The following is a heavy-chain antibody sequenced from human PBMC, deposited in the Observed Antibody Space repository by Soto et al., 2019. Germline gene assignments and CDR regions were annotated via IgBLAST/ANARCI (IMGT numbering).Heavy chain of an antibody. V-gene: IGHV3-23*01. J-gene: IGHJ4*02. CDR3: AKDPSTGPPDC. Sequence: EVQLLESGGDLVQPGGSLRLSCAAAGFMFSSYGMSWVRQAPGKGLQWVATIHPSGGSTHYAESVRGRFTISRDNSRDTLYLQMNSLRAEDTAVYYCAKDPSTGPPDCWGQGVLVTVSS. CDR1: GFMFSSYG. CDR2: IHPSGGST. D-gene: IGHD3-9*01.